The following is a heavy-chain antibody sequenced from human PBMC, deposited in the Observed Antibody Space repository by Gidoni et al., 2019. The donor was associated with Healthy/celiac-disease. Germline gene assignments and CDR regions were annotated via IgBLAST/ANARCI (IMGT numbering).Heavy chain of an antibody. J-gene: IGHJ5*02. CDR1: GFPFSSSS. CDR2: ISSSSSYI. V-gene: IGHV3-21*01. CDR3: ARNEEGRGGLEDWFDP. D-gene: IGHD3-10*01. Sequence: EVQLVESGGGLVKPGGSLRLSCAASGFPFSSSSMNWVRQAPGKGLEWVSSISSSSSYIYYPDAVKGRFTISRDNAKNSLYLQMNSLRAEDTAVYYCARNEEGRGGLEDWFDPWGQGTLVTVSS.